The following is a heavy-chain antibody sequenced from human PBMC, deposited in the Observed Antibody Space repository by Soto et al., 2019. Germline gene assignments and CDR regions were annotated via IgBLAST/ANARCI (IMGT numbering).Heavy chain of an antibody. Sequence: ASVKVSCKTSGYTFTTYGFNWVRQATGQGLERMGWMNPNSGNTGYAQKFQDRVTMTRNTSISTAYMELSSLRSEDTAVYYCAALFGQYSSGWSSDYWGQGTLVTVSS. CDR2: MNPNSGNT. J-gene: IGHJ4*02. D-gene: IGHD6-19*01. V-gene: IGHV1-8*02. CDR1: GYTFTTYG. CDR3: AALFGQYSSGWSSDY.